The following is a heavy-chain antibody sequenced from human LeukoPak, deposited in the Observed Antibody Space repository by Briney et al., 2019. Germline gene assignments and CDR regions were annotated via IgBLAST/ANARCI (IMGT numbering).Heavy chain of an antibody. CDR1: GGSISSGSYY. D-gene: IGHD3-22*01. Sequence: PSETLSLNCTVSGGSISSGSYYWRWIRQPAGKGLERIGRIYISGSTNYNPSLKSRVTISVDTSKNQFPLKLSSVTAADTAVYYCAREGTYYYDSSGYWASGYYGMDVWGQGTTVTVSS. V-gene: IGHV4-61*02. J-gene: IGHJ6*02. CDR2: IYISGST. CDR3: AREGTYYYDSSGYWASGYYGMDV.